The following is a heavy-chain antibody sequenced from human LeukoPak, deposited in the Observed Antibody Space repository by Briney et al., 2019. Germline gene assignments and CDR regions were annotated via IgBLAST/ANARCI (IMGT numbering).Heavy chain of an antibody. CDR3: AKCDNSWYRGHFYYMDV. D-gene: IGHD6-13*01. J-gene: IGHJ6*03. V-gene: IGHV3-43*01. CDR1: GFRFDEST. Sequence: GGSLRLSCAASGFRFDESTMHWVRQAPGKGLEWVSLISWDGSKTYYADSVRGRFAISRDNSKNSLYLQMNSLRTEDTALYYCAKCDNSWYRGHFYYMDVWGKGTTVTVAS. CDR2: ISWDGSKT.